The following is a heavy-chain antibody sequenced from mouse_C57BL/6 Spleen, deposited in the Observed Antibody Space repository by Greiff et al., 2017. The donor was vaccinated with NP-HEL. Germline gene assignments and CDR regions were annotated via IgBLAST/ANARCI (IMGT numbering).Heavy chain of an antibody. V-gene: IGHV7-3*01. CDR1: GFTFTDYY. J-gene: IGHJ2*01. Sequence: EVQVVESGGGLVQPGGSLSLSCAASGFTFTDYYMSWVRQPPGKALEWLGFIRNKANGYTTEYSASVKGRFTISRDNSQSILYLQMNALRAEDSATYYCARYRGGYYADHWGQGTTLTVSS. CDR3: ARYRGGYYADH. D-gene: IGHD1-1*02. CDR2: IRNKANGYTT.